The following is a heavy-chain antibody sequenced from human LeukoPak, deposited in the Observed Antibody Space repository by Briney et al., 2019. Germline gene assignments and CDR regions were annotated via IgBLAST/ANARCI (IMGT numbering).Heavy chain of an antibody. J-gene: IGHJ4*02. CDR3: ARLSSGWYAGYFDY. D-gene: IGHD6-19*01. Sequence: SETLSLTCTVSGYSISSGYYWGWVRQPPGKGLEWIGSIYHSGSTYYNPSLKSRVTISVDTSKNQFSLKLSSVTAADTAVYYCARLSSGWYAGYFDYWGQGTLVTVSS. V-gene: IGHV4-38-2*02. CDR2: IYHSGST. CDR1: GYSISSGYY.